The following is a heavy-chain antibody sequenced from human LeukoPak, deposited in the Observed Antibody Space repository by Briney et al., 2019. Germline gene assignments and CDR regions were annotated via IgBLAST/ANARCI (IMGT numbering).Heavy chain of an antibody. CDR3: ARDLGYYEIRGD. D-gene: IGHD3-22*01. J-gene: IGHJ4*02. V-gene: IGHV1-18*01. CDR1: GYTFTSYG. Sequence: ASVKVSCKTSGYTFTSYGISWVRQAPGQGLEWMGWISAYNGNTNCAQKLQGRVTMTTDTSTSTAYMELRSLRSDDTAVYYCARDLGYYEIRGDWGQGTLVTVSS. CDR2: ISAYNGNT.